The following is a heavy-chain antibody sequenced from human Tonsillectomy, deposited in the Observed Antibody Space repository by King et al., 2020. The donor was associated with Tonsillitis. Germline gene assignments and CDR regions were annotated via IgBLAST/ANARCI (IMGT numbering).Heavy chain of an antibody. CDR2: IYHSGST. J-gene: IGHJ6*03. D-gene: IGHD1-26*01. V-gene: IGHV4-4*02. CDR3: ARGGADVLYYMDV. Sequence: VQLQESGPGLVKPSGTLSLTCDVSGGSISRTNWWSWVRQPPGKGLEWIGEIYHSGSTNYNPSLNSRVTISVDKSKNQFSLKLNSVTAADTAVYYCARGGADVLYYMDVWGKGTTVTVSS. CDR1: GGSISRTNW.